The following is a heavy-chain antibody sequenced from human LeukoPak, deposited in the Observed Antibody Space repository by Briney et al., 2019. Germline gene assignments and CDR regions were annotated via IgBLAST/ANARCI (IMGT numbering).Heavy chain of an antibody. D-gene: IGHD1-14*01. V-gene: IGHV4-59*01. CDR1: GGSISGSY. J-gene: IGHJ3*01. CDR2: FFNSATT. CDR3: ARAGIADAFDV. Sequence: PSETLSLTCSVSGGSISGSYWNWIRQAPGKGLEWIGFFFNSATTQYNPSLKSRVAISVDTSNNQFSLRVNPVTAADTAVYYCARAGIADAFDVWGQEAMVTVSS.